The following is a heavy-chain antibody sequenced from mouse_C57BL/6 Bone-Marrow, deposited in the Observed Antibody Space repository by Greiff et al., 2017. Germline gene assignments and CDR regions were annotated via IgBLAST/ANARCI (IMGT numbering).Heavy chain of an antibody. Sequence: EVQRVESGAELVKPGASVKLSCTASGFNIKDYYIHWVKQRTEQGLEWIGRIDPEDGETKYAPKFQDKATITADTSSNTAYLQLSSLTSEDTAVYYCTRYLSCYGTNYWGQGTTLTVSS. V-gene: IGHV14-2*01. CDR1: GFNIKDYY. CDR2: IDPEDGET. J-gene: IGHJ2*01. CDR3: TRYLSCYGTNY. D-gene: IGHD1-1*01.